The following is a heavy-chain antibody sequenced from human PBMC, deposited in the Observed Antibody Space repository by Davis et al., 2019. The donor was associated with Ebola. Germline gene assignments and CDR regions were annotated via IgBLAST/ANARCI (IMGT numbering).Heavy chain of an antibody. CDR1: GGSISSYY. D-gene: IGHD6-25*01. CDR3: ARSLSAGWDAFDI. Sequence: GSLRLSCTVSGGSISSYYWSWIRQPPGKGLEWIGYIYYSGSTNYNPSLKSRVTISVDKSKNQFSLKLSSVTAADTAVYYCARSLSAGWDAFDIWGQGTMVTVSS. V-gene: IGHV4-59*12. CDR2: IYYSGST. J-gene: IGHJ3*02.